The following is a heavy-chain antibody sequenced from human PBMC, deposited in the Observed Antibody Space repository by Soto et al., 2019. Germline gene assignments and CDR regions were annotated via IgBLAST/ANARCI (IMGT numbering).Heavy chain of an antibody. CDR2: IWSDGNNR. D-gene: IGHD1-1*01. V-gene: IGHV3-33*01. CDR1: GFMFSNHG. CDR3: VRGYNWNDEASDY. Sequence: QVQLVESGGGVVQPGRSLRLSCAASGFMFSNHGMHWVRQAPGKGLEWVAVIWSDGNNRYYADSVKGRFTISRDNSKNTGYLEINSLRAEDKAVYYCVRGYNWNDEASDYWGQGHLVTVSS. J-gene: IGHJ4*02.